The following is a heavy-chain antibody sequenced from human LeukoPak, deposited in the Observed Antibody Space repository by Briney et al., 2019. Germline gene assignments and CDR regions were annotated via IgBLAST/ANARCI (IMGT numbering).Heavy chain of an antibody. J-gene: IGHJ4*02. D-gene: IGHD6-19*01. CDR3: ARQAGHDSPIVF. V-gene: IGHV1-46*01. CDR2: INLGGGST. CDR1: GYTFTRYY. Sequence: ASVKVSRKASGYTFTRYYIHWVRQAPGQGLEWMGIINLGGGSTTYAQKFQGRVTMTRDTSTSTVYMQLSSLRSEDTAVYFCARQAGHDSPIVFWGQGTLVTVSS.